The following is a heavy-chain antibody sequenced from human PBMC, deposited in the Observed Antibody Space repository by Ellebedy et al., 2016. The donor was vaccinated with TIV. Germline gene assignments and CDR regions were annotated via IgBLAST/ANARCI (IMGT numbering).Heavy chain of an antibody. J-gene: IGHJ3*02. Sequence: GGSLRLXXVASGFTFSNYYMHWVRQTPGKGLEWVARINEDGGEKYYVDSVKGRFTVSRDNAKNSLHLEMNSLRVEDTAVYYCARSDSGGRKDDAFDMWGQGTTVTVSS. CDR3: ARSDSGGRKDDAFDM. D-gene: IGHD1-26*01. CDR1: GFTFSNYY. CDR2: INEDGGEK. V-gene: IGHV3-7*01.